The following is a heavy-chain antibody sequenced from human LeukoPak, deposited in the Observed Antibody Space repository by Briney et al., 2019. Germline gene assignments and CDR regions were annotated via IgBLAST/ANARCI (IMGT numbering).Heavy chain of an antibody. CDR2: IYCSGST. CDR3: ARVIAAAGSLDWFDP. Sequence: SETLSLTCTVSGGSISSSSYSWGWIRQPPGKGLEWIGSIYCSGSTYYNPSLKSRVTISVDTSKNQFSLKLSSVTAADTAVYYCARVIAAAGSLDWFDPWGQGTLVTVSS. V-gene: IGHV4-39*01. D-gene: IGHD6-13*01. CDR1: GGSISSSSYS. J-gene: IGHJ5*02.